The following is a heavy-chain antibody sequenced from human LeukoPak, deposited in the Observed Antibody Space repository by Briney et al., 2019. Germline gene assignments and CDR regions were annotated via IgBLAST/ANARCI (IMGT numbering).Heavy chain of an antibody. CDR3: ARDSGGAPATPTRIFDY. V-gene: IGHV1-46*01. CDR1: GYTFTSYY. D-gene: IGHD2-15*01. CDR2: ITPSGGST. Sequence: ASVKVSCKASGYTFTSYYMHWVRQAPGQGLEWMGIITPSGGSTSYAQKFQGRVTMTRDTSTSTVYMELGSLRSEDTAVYYCARDSGGAPATPTRIFDYWGQGTLVTVSS. J-gene: IGHJ4*02.